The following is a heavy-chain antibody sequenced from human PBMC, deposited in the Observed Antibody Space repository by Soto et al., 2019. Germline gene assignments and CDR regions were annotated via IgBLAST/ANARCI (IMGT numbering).Heavy chain of an antibody. CDR3: ARVEDIVGATTDAFDI. D-gene: IGHD1-26*01. CDR1: GYTFTGYD. V-gene: IGHV1-2*02. Sequence: ASVKVSCKASGYTFTGYDMHWVRQAPGQGLEWMGWINPNSGGTNYAQKFQGRVTMTRDTSISTAYMELSRLRSDDTAVYYCARVEDIVGATTDAFDIWGQGTMVTVSS. CDR2: INPNSGGT. J-gene: IGHJ3*02.